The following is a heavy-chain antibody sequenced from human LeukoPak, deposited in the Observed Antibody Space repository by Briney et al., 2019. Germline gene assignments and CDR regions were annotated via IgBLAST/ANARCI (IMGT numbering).Heavy chain of an antibody. Sequence: SETLSLTCAVYGGSFSGYYWSWIRQPPGKGLEWIGEINHSGSTNYNPSLKSRVTISVDTSKNQFSLKLSSVTAADTAMYYCARTYKSGSTYDYWGQGTLVTVSS. CDR1: GGSFSGYY. D-gene: IGHD5-12*01. CDR2: INHSGST. V-gene: IGHV4-34*01. CDR3: ARTYKSGSTYDY. J-gene: IGHJ4*02.